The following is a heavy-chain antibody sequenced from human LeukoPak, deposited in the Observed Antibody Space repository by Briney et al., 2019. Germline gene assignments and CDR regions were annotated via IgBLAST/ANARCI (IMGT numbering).Heavy chain of an antibody. V-gene: IGHV4-59*08. J-gene: IGHJ3*02. Sequence: SEALSLTCTVSGGSISSYYWSWIRQPPGKGLEWIGYIYYSGSTNYNPSLKSRVTISVDTSKNQLSLKLSSVTAADTAVYYCARVGYSGAFDIWGQGTMVTVFS. CDR1: GGSISSYY. CDR2: IYYSGST. CDR3: ARVGYSGAFDI. D-gene: IGHD3-22*01.